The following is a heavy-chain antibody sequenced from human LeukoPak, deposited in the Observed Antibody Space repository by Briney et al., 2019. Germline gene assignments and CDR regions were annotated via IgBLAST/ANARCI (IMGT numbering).Heavy chain of an antibody. Sequence: SETLSLTCTVSGGSISSGDYYWSWIRQPPGKGLEWIGYIYYSGSTYYNLSLKSRVTISVDTSKNQFSLKLSSVTAADTAVYYCARDVRSHLRYWGQGTLVTVSS. CDR1: GGSISSGDYY. CDR2: IYYSGST. CDR3: ARDVRSHLRY. D-gene: IGHD2-15*01. J-gene: IGHJ4*02. V-gene: IGHV4-30-4*08.